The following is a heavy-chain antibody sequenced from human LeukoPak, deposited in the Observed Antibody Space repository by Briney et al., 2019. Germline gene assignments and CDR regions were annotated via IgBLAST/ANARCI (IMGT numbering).Heavy chain of an antibody. CDR3: ARGQDRAKTGT. D-gene: IGHD5-18*01. J-gene: IGHJ5*01. V-gene: IGHV4-30-2*01. Sequence: PSETLSLTCSVSGDSISSSSYYWSWIRQTPGKAPEWIGCIHPSGSTHYSLSLKSRVSMSVDRPKNQFSLKLSSVTAADTAVYHCARGQDRAKTGTWGHGTLVTVSS. CDR1: GDSISSSSYY. CDR2: IHPSGST.